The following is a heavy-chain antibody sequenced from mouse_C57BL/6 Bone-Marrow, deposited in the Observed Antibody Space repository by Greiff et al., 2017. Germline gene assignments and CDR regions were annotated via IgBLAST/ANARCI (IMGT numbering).Heavy chain of an antibody. D-gene: IGHD1-1*01. J-gene: IGHJ1*03. CDR1: GYTFTSYG. Sequence: QVQLQQSGAELARPGASVKLSCKASGYTFTSYGISWVKQRTGQGLEWIGEIYPRSGNTYYNEKFKGKATLTADKSSSTAYMELRSLTSEDSAVYFCARPGYYGGYFDVWGTGTTVTVSS. CDR2: IYPRSGNT. CDR3: ARPGYYGGYFDV. V-gene: IGHV1-81*01.